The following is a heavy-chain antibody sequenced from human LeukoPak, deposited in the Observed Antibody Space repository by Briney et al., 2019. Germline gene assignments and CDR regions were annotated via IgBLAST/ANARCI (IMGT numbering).Heavy chain of an antibody. CDR3: ARVNSYYDFWSGYYTPDYFDY. V-gene: IGHV3-48*02. J-gene: IGHJ4*02. Sequence: GGSLRLSCAASGFTFSSYSMNWVRQAPGKGLEWVSHITASGTAMFYADSVKGRFTISRDNAKNSLYLQMNSLRDEDTAVYYCARVNSYYDFWSGYYTPDYFDYWGQGTLVTVSS. D-gene: IGHD3-3*01. CDR2: ITASGTAM. CDR1: GFTFSSYS.